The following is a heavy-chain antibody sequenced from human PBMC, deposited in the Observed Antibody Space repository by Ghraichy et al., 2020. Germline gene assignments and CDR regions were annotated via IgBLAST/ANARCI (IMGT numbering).Heavy chain of an antibody. D-gene: IGHD1-26*01. CDR1: GFTFSSYG. Sequence: GGSLRLSCAASGFTFSSYGMHWVRQAPGKGLEWVAFIRYDGSNKYYADSVKGRFTISRNNSKNTLYLQMNSMRAEDTDVYYCAKSTGELLVLTWYAFDIWGQGTMVTVSS. V-gene: IGHV3-30*02. J-gene: IGHJ3*02. CDR3: AKSTGELLVLTWYAFDI. CDR2: IRYDGSNK.